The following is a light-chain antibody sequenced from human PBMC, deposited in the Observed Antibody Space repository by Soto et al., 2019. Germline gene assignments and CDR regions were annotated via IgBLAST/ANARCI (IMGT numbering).Light chain of an antibody. CDR1: QDISNY. CDR3: QQYENLPLT. V-gene: IGKV1-33*01. Sequence: DIQMTQSPSSLSTSVGDRVTITCQASQDISNYLNWYQQKPGKAPKLLIYDASNLETGVPSRFSGSGSATDFTFTTSSLEPEDIATYYCQQYENLPLTFGGGTKVDI. CDR2: DAS. J-gene: IGKJ4*01.